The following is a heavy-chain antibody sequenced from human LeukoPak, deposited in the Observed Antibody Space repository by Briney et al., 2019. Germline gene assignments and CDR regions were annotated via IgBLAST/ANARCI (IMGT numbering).Heavy chain of an antibody. V-gene: IGHV3-53*01. D-gene: IGHD4-23*01. CDR1: GFSVSSNF. CDR2: IFSGGST. J-gene: IGHJ3*02. CDR3: ARGRRWDLLVSLIDASDI. Sequence: GGSLRLSCAASGFSVSSNFMTWVRQAPGKGLEWLSGIFSGGSTYYADSVKGRFTISRDNSKNTLYLQMSSLRAEDTAVYFCARGRRWDLLVSLIDASDIWGQGTMVTVSS.